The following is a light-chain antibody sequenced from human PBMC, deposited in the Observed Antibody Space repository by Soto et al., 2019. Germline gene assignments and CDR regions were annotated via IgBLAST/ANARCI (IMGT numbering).Light chain of an antibody. V-gene: IGLV2-14*03. Sequence: QSALTQPASVSGSPGQSITISCTGTSSDVGDYNYVSWYQQHPGKAPKLMIYDVSNRPSGISNRFSGSKSGNTASLTISNLQAEDEADYYCNSYTSTRTRVLFGGGTKLTVL. CDR3: NSYTSTRTRVL. CDR1: SSDVGDYNY. CDR2: DVS. J-gene: IGLJ3*02.